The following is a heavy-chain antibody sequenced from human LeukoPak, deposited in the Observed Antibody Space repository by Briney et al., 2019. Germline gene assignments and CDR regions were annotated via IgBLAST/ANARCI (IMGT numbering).Heavy chain of an antibody. CDR1: GYTFTGYY. CDR3: ARPLGYCSSNSCYLDV. CDR2: INVNSGGT. J-gene: IGHJ6*03. Sequence: ASVKDSCKASGYTFTGYYMHWVRQAPGQGLEWMGRINVNSGGTNYAQKFQGRVTMTRDTSISTAYMELRRLRSDDTAVYYCARPLGYCSSNSCYLDVWGKGTTVTVSS. V-gene: IGHV1-2*06. D-gene: IGHD2-2*01.